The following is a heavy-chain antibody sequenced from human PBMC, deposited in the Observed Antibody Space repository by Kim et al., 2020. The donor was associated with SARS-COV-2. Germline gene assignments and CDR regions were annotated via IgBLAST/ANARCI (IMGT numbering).Heavy chain of an antibody. CDR2: IYYSGST. CDR3: ATTYYYYYYGMDV. D-gene: IGHD1-1*01. V-gene: IGHV4-59*08. Sequence: SETLSLTCTVSGGSISSYYWSWIRQPPGKGLEWIGYIYYSGSTNYNPSLKSRVTISVDTSKNQFSLKLSSVTAADTAVYYCATTYYYYYYGMDVWGQGTTVTVSS. J-gene: IGHJ6*02. CDR1: GGSISSYY.